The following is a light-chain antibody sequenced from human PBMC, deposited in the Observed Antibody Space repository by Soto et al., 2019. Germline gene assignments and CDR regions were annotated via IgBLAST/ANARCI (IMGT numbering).Light chain of an antibody. CDR3: QQYVSSPRT. CDR1: QSVSSSY. Sequence: EIVLTQSPGTLSLSPGERATLSCRASQSVSSSYLAWYQQTPGQPPRLLIYGASSRATGIPDRFSGSCSVTDFTLTISRLEPEDFAVYYCQQYVSSPRTFGQGTKVEIK. J-gene: IGKJ1*01. V-gene: IGKV3-20*01. CDR2: GAS.